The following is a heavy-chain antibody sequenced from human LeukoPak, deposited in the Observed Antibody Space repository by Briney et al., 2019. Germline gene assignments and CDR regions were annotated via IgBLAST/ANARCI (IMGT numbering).Heavy chain of an antibody. J-gene: IGHJ4*02. CDR1: GFTFSSYG. D-gene: IGHD3-10*01. CDR3: ARDRKDYYGSGSPPPPDFDY. CDR2: IWYDGSNK. V-gene: IGHV3-33*01. Sequence: GGSLRLSSAASGFTFSSYGMHWVRQAPGKGLEWVAVIWYDGSNKYYADSVKGRFTISRDNSKNTLYLQMNSLRAEDTAVYYCARDRKDYYGSGSPPPPDFDYWGQGTLVTVSS.